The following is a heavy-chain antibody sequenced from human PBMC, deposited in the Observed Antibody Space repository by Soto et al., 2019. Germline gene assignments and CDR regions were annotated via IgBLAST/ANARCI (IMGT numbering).Heavy chain of an antibody. CDR2: IDSNGGT. D-gene: IGHD3-10*01. J-gene: IGHJ6*02. Sequence: ETLSHNFPVPDASSNSYKGSWFRQPPGRRLEWIGYIDSNGGTSYNPSLQSRVTISIDTSTKQFSLKLSSVTAADTAVYYCVRQGFGRLHGLVDVWGQGTTVT. V-gene: IGHV4-59*08. CDR1: DASSNSYK. CDR3: VRQGFGRLHGLVDV.